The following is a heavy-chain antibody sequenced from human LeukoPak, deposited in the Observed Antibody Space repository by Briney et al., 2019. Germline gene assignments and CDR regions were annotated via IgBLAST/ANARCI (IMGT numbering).Heavy chain of an antibody. CDR3: ARGRRYYMDV. J-gene: IGHJ6*03. V-gene: IGHV1-69*05. CDR2: IIPIFGTA. Sequence: ASVKVSCKASRGTFSSYAISWVRQAPGQGLERMGGIIPIFGTANYAQKFQGRVTITTDESTSTAYMELSSLRSEDRAVYYCARGRRYYMDVWGKGTTVTVSS. CDR1: RGTFSSYA.